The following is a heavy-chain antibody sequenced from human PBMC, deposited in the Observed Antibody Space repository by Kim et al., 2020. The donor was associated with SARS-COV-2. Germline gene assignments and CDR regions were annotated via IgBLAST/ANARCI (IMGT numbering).Heavy chain of an antibody. D-gene: IGHD3-10*01. CDR2: IIPIFGTA. V-gene: IGHV1-69*13. CDR3: ARDTYYYGSGSYLQGAFDI. CDR1: GGTFSSYA. J-gene: IGHJ3*02. Sequence: SVKVSCKASGGTFSSYAISWVRQAPGQGLEWMGGIIPIFGTANYAQKFQGRVTITADESTSTAYMELSSLRSEDTAVYYCARDTYYYGSGSYLQGAFDIWGQGTMVTVSS.